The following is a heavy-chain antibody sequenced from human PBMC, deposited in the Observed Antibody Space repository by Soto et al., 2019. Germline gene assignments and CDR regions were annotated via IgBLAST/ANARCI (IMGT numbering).Heavy chain of an antibody. Sequence: ASVKVSCKVSGYTLTELSMHWVRQAPGKGLEWMGGFDPEDGETIYAQKFQGRVTMTEDTSTDTAYMELSSLRSEDTAVYYCAKDRSTYYLAPPFDPWGQGTLVTVSS. CDR3: AKDRSTYYLAPPFDP. V-gene: IGHV1-24*01. J-gene: IGHJ5*02. D-gene: IGHD3-10*01. CDR1: GYTLTELS. CDR2: FDPEDGET.